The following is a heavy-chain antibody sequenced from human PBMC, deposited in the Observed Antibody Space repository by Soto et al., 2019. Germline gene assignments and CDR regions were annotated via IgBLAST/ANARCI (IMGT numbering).Heavy chain of an antibody. D-gene: IGHD4-17*01. Sequence: EVHLLESGGGLVQPGGSLRLSCTASGFTFSNYAMSWVRQAPDKGLEWVSAISGRGGSTYYADSVKGRFTISRDNSKNMLFLQMNSLRAEDTALYYCAKDSTVTTSLYSYYYGQDVWGQGTTVTVSS. CDR2: ISGRGGST. V-gene: IGHV3-23*01. CDR1: GFTFSNYA. J-gene: IGHJ6*02. CDR3: AKDSTVTTSLYSYYYGQDV.